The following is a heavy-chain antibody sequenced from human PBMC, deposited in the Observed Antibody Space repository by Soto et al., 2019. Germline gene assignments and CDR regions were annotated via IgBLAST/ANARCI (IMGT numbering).Heavy chain of an antibody. CDR3: ARPPKRLLEWLLYHLGWLAP. CDR2: IYYSGTT. D-gene: IGHD3-3*01. V-gene: IGHV4-31*03. J-gene: IGHJ1*01. CDR1: GGSISSGTYY. Sequence: PSETLSLTCTVSGGSISSGTYYWSWIRQYPGKGLEWIGYIYYSGTTYYNPSLKSRVTISLDTSKDQFSLKLSSVTAADTAVYYCARPPKRLLEWLLYHLGWLAPWGQGTLVIVYS.